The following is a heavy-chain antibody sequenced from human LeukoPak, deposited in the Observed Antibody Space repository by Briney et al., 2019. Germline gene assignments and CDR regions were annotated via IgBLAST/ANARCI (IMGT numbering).Heavy chain of an antibody. CDR1: GVSLNGYY. J-gene: IGHJ5*02. V-gene: IGHV4-34*01. D-gene: IGHD1-14*01. CDR2: MNGSGRA. CDR3: ASGSWSRRFAP. Sequence: SETLSLTCAVYGVSLNGYYWSWLRQPPGKGLEWIGEMNGSGRATYNPSLESRGTISAERFKHQFSLKLTSVTAADTAVYYCASGSWSRRFAPWGQGTLVTVSS.